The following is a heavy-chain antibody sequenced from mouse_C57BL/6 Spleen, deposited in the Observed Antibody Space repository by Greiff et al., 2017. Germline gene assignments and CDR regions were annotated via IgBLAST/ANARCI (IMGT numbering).Heavy chain of an antibody. CDR3: ARTATVVYFDY. V-gene: IGHV1-54*01. Sequence: QVQLQQSGAELVRPGTSVKVSCKASGYAFTNYLIEWVKQRPGQGLEWIGVINPGSGGTNYNEKFKGKATLTADKSSGTAYMQLSSLTSEDSAVYFCARTATVVYFDYWGQGTTLTVSS. CDR1: GYAFTNYL. D-gene: IGHD1-1*01. J-gene: IGHJ2*01. CDR2: INPGSGGT.